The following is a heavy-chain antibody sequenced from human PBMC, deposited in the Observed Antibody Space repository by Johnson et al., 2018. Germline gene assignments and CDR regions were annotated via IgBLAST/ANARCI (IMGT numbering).Heavy chain of an antibody. CDR1: GYAFSSYA. CDR2: VNGNRGNV. J-gene: IGHJ6*03. Sequence: QVQLVESGAEVQKPGASVKVSCKASGYAFSSYAINWVRQATGQGLEWLGWVNGNRGNVGFAQKFQGRVTMTRNSSRNAAYLEVRGLSPEDTAFYFCARSSNRVTGVYYDYMDVGGKGTTVTVSS. V-gene: IGHV1-8*01. D-gene: IGHD4-11*01. CDR3: ARSSNRVTGVYYDYMDV.